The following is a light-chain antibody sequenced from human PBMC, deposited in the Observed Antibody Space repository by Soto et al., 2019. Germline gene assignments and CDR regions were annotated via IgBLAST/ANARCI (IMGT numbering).Light chain of an antibody. CDR3: GSYAGSYTSV. CDR1: SSDVGTYNY. CDR2: DVS. V-gene: IGLV2-11*01. J-gene: IGLJ2*01. Sequence: QSALTQPRSVSGSPGQSVTISCTGTSSDVGTYNYVSWYQQHPGKAPKLMIYDVSQRPSGVPDRFSGSKSGNTASLTISGRQAEDDYYCGSYAGSYTSVFGGGTKLTVL.